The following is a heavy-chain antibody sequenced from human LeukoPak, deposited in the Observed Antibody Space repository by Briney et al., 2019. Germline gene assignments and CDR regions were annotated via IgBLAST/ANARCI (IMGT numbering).Heavy chain of an antibody. Sequence: GGSLRLSCAASGFTVSSNYMSWVRQAPGKGLEWVSVIYSGGSTYYADSVKGRFTISRDNSKNTLYLQMNSLRAEDTAVYYCASGGITMVRGVTVLHKNWFDPWGQGTLVTVSS. V-gene: IGHV3-66*01. CDR2: IYSGGST. D-gene: IGHD3-10*01. CDR1: GFTVSSNY. CDR3: ASGGITMVRGVTVLHKNWFDP. J-gene: IGHJ5*02.